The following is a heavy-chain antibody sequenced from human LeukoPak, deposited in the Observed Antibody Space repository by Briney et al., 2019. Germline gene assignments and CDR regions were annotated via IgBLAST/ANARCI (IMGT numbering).Heavy chain of an antibody. CDR2: ISSSSSYI. CDR1: GFTFDDYG. D-gene: IGHD5-24*01. V-gene: IGHV3-21*01. J-gene: IGHJ4*02. Sequence: PGGSLRLSCAASGFTFDDYGMNWVRQAPGKGLEWVSSISSSSSYIYYADSVKGRFTISRDNAKNSLYLQMNSLRAEDTAVYYCARDISRNGYKIGFDYWGQGTLVTVSS. CDR3: ARDISRNGYKIGFDY.